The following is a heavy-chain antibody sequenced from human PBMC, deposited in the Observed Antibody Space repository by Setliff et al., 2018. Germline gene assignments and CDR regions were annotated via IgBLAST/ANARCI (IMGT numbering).Heavy chain of an antibody. D-gene: IGHD2-15*01. CDR3: ARTCSGNGCYAGLES. Sequence: GGSLRLSCAASGFTISYYAIHWVRQAPGKGLEWVAVIWDDGGNKYHADSVKGRFTISRDNSKNTLYLQMNSLRPEDTAVYYCARTCSGNGCYAGLESWGQGTPVTVSS. CDR2: IWDDGGNK. J-gene: IGHJ4*02. V-gene: IGHV3-30-3*01. CDR1: GFTISYYA.